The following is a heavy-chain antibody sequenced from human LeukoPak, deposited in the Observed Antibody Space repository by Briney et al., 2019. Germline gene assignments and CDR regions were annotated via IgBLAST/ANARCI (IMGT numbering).Heavy chain of an antibody. D-gene: IGHD3-10*01. CDR2: ISSSSSYI. Sequence: PGGSLRLSCAASGFTFSSYSMNWVRQAPGKGLEWVSSISSSSSYIYYADSVKGRFTISRDNAKNSLYLQMNSLRAEDTAVYYCARDLGFGELSWYYHYMDVWGKGTTVTVSS. CDR1: GFTFSSYS. J-gene: IGHJ6*03. CDR3: ARDLGFGELSWYYHYMDV. V-gene: IGHV3-21*01.